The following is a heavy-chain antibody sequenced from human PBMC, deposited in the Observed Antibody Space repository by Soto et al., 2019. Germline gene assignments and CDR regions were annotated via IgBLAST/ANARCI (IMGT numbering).Heavy chain of an antibody. CDR3: ATGRVLYGSEY. CDR1: GGSISSYY. V-gene: IGHV4-59*03. D-gene: IGHD3-10*01. Sequence: XXILSLAFTVSGGSISSYYWXWILQPPGRGLQWIAYIYHTESTTYNYNPSLKSRVTISLDTSKNQFSLKLTSVTAADTAVYYCATGRVLYGSEYWGQGTLVTVSS. CDR2: IYHTEST. J-gene: IGHJ4*02.